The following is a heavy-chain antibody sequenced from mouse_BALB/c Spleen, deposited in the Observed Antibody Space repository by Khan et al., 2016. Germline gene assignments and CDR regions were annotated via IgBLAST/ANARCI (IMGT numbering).Heavy chain of an antibody. J-gene: IGHJ3*01. Sequence: QVQLQQPGAELVRPGSSVKFSCKASGYAFSGYWMNWVKQRPGQGLEWIGQIYPGDGDTNYNGKFKGKATLTADKSSSTAYMQLSSLTSEDAAVYYCARDAAFASWGQGTLVTVSA. V-gene: IGHV1-80*01. CDR1: GYAFSGYW. CDR3: ARDAAFAS. CDR2: IYPGDGDT.